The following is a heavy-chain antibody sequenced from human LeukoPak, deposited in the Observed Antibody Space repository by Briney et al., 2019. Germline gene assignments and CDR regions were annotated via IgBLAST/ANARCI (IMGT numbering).Heavy chain of an antibody. J-gene: IGHJ5*02. V-gene: IGHV4-38-2*02. Sequence: SETLSLTCTVSGYSISSGYYWGWIRQPPGKGLEWIGSIYHNGSTYYNPSLKSRVTISVDTSKNQFSLKLSSVTAADTAVYYCASGPGWFDPWGQGTLVTVSS. CDR2: IYHNGST. CDR1: GYSISSGYY. CDR3: ASGPGWFDP.